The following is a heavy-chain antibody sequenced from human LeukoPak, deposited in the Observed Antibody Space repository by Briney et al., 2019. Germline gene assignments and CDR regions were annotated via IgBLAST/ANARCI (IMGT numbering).Heavy chain of an antibody. Sequence: SVKVSCKASGGTFSSYAISWVRQAPGQGLEWMGGIIPIFGTANYAQKFQGGVTITADKSTSTAYMELSSLRSEDTAVYYCARGNIAAGRNYFNYWGQGTLVTVSS. CDR2: IIPIFGTA. CDR3: ARGNIAAGRNYFNY. V-gene: IGHV1-69*06. D-gene: IGHD6-13*01. CDR1: GGTFSSYA. J-gene: IGHJ4*02.